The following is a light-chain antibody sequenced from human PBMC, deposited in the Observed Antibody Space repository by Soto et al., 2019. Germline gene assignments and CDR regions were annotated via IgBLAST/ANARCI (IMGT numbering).Light chain of an antibody. CDR2: SSS. CDR3: QQYNSYSIT. CDR1: QGISTW. V-gene: IGKV1D-16*01. J-gene: IGKJ5*01. Sequence: SASVGDRVTIACRASQGISTWVVWYQQKPGAAPKLLIHSSSNLQSGVPSRFSGSGSGTEFTLTISSLQPDDFATYYCQQYNSYSITFGQGTRLEIK.